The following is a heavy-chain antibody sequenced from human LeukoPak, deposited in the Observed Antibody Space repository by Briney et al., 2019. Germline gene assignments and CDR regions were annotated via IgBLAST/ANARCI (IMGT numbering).Heavy chain of an antibody. Sequence: PSETLSLTCAVYGGSFSNYYWTWIRQPPGKGLEWIGEINRSGSTNHNPSLKSRVTISVDTSKNQFSLKLTSMTAADTAVYYCARAFETYYYYMDVWGKGTTVTVSS. V-gene: IGHV4-34*01. CDR3: ARAFETYYYYMDV. D-gene: IGHD3-9*01. CDR2: INRSGST. J-gene: IGHJ6*03. CDR1: GGSFSNYY.